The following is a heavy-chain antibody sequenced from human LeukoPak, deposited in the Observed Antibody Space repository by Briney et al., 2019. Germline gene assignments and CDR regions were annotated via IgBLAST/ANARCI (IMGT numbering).Heavy chain of an antibody. Sequence: GGSLRLSCAASRFTFSNYAMSWVRQAPGKGLGWVSAISGSGDSTYYADSVKGRFTIFRDNSKTTLYLQINSLRAEDTAIYYCAKGRYSGSYYGFSWFDFWGQGTLVTVSS. CDR2: ISGSGDST. CDR1: RFTFSNYA. V-gene: IGHV3-23*01. J-gene: IGHJ4*02. CDR3: AKGRYSGSYYGFSWFDF. D-gene: IGHD1-26*01.